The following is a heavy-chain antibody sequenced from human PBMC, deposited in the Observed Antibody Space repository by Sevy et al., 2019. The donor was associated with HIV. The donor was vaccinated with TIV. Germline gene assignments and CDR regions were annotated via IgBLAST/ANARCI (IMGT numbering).Heavy chain of an antibody. D-gene: IGHD3-3*01. V-gene: IGHV3-49*02. Sequence: GGSLRLSCTTSGFIFGDYPMSWVRQAPGKGLEWVGFIRSNEYGGTTDYAASVKGRFTISRDVSKSIAYLQMNSLKTEDTGVYYCSRSPYDFWSGYFPFDYWGQGTLVTVSS. J-gene: IGHJ4*02. CDR2: IRSNEYGGTT. CDR1: GFIFGDYP. CDR3: SRSPYDFWSGYFPFDY.